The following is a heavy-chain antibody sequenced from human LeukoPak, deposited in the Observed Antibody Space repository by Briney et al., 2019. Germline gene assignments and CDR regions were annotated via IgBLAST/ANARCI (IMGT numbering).Heavy chain of an antibody. CDR3: AKDWLYGSGSYYGPQDAFDI. D-gene: IGHD3-10*01. Sequence: GGSLRLSCAASGFTFSSYGMHWVRQAPGKGLEWVAVISYDGSNKYYADSVKGRFTISRDNSKNTLYLQMNSLRAEDTAVYYCAKDWLYGSGSYYGPQDAFDIWGQGTMVTVSS. CDR1: GFTFSSYG. J-gene: IGHJ3*02. CDR2: ISYDGSNK. V-gene: IGHV3-30*18.